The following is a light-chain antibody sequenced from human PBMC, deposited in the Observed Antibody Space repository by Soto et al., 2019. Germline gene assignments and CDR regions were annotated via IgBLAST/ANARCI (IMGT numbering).Light chain of an antibody. J-gene: IGKJ4*01. CDR1: QSISDW. CDR3: QQYNSYSPT. V-gene: IGKV1-5*03. Sequence: DIQMTPSPSTLSASVGDRVTITCRASQSISDWLAWYQQKPGKAPNLLIYRASSLESGVPSRFSGSGSGTEFNLTVSSLLPDYFATYYCQQYNSYSPTVGGGTKVEIK. CDR2: RAS.